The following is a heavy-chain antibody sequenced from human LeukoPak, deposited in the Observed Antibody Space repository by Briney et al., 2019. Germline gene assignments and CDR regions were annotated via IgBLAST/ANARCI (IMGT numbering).Heavy chain of an antibody. J-gene: IGHJ5*02. CDR2: IRYDGSKK. V-gene: IGHV3-30*02. Sequence: GGSLRLSCAAPGFTFSSYGMHWVRQAPGKGLEWVAFIRYDGSKKYYADSVKGRFTISRDDSKNTLYLQMNSLRAEDTAVYSCANSGWSPKAWGQETLVTVSS. CDR1: GFTFSSYG. CDR3: ANSGWSPKA. D-gene: IGHD6-19*01.